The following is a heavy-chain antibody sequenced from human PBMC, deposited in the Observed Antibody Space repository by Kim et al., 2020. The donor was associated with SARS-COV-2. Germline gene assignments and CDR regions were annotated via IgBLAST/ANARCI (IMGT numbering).Heavy chain of an antibody. CDR3: ARVTKYYYGSGSYYIAPKINYYYYYMDV. CDR2: INHSGST. D-gene: IGHD3-10*01. Sequence: SETLSLTCAVYGGSFSGYYWSWIRQPPGKGLEWIGEINHSGSTNYNPSLKSRVTISVDTSKNQFSLKLSSVTAADTAVYYCARVTKYYYGSGSYYIAPKINYYYYYMDVWGKGTTVTVSS. CDR1: GGSFSGYY. V-gene: IGHV4-34*01. J-gene: IGHJ6*03.